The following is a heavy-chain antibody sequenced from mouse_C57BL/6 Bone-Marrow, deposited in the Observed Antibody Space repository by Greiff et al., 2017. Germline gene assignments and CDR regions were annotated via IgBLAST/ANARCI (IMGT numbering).Heavy chain of an antibody. CDR1: GFSFNTYA. D-gene: IGHD1-1*01. Sequence: EVQLKESGGGLVQPKGSLKLSCAASGFSFNTYAMNWVRQAPGKGLEWVARIRSKSNNYATYYADSVKDRFTISRDDSESMLYLQMNNLKTEDTAMYYCVRQLLRRGYAMDYWGQGTSVTVSS. CDR2: IRSKSNNYAT. J-gene: IGHJ4*01. V-gene: IGHV10-1*01. CDR3: VRQLLRRGYAMDY.